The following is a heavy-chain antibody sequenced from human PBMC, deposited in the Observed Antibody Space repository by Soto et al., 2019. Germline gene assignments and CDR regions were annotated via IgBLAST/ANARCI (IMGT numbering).Heavy chain of an antibody. CDR2: ISGSGGST. D-gene: IGHD2-2*01. CDR1: GFTYSDNA. CDR3: AKARSIVVVPGATLSYYGMDV. J-gene: IGHJ6*02. Sequence: EVQLLESGGGLVQPGGSLKLSCAASGFTYSDNAMSWVRQGPGKGLEWVSAISGSGGSTYYTDSVKGRFTISRDNSKNTLYLQMNSLRAEDTAVYYCAKARSIVVVPGATLSYYGMDVWGQGTMVTVSS. V-gene: IGHV3-23*01.